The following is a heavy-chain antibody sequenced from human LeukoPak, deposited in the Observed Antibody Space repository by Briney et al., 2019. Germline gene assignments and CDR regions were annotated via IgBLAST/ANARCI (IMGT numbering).Heavy chain of an antibody. J-gene: IGHJ4*02. CDR3: ASGGTAVVMALTYYFDT. D-gene: IGHD3-22*01. Sequence: SETLSLTCAVSGYSISSGYYWGWIRQPPGKGLEWSGSNTGSTYYNPSLQSRVTISLDSPKNQFSLKLTSVTAADTAVYYCASGGTAVVMALTYYFDTWGQGTPVTVSS. CDR2: NTGST. V-gene: IGHV4-38-2*01. CDR1: GYSISSGYY.